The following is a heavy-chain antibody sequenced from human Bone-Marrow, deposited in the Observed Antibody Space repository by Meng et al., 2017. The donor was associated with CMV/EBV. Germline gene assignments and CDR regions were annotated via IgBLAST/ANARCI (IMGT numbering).Heavy chain of an antibody. CDR2: TYYRSKWYN. CDR1: GDSVSSNSAA. Sequence: SEPLSLTCAISGDSVSSNSAAWNWIRQSPPRGLEWLGRTYYRSKWYNDYAVSVKSRITINPDTSKNQFSLQLNSVTPEDTAVYYCARYEYDSSANDAFDIWGQGTMVTVSS. CDR3: ARYEYDSSANDAFDI. J-gene: IGHJ3*02. V-gene: IGHV6-1*01. D-gene: IGHD3-22*01.